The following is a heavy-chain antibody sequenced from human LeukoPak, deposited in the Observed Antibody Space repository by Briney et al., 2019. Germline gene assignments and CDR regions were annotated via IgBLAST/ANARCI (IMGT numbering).Heavy chain of an antibody. D-gene: IGHD3-9*01. CDR3: AKGVKVPLLRYFSYYMDV. CDR2: IRYDGSNR. Sequence: GGSLRLSCAASGFTFSSYGMHWVRQAPGKGLEWVAFIRYDGSNRNYADSVKGRFTISRDNSKNTLYLQMNSLRAEDTAVYYCAKGVKVPLLRYFSYYMDVWGKGATVTISS. V-gene: IGHV3-30*02. J-gene: IGHJ6*03. CDR1: GFTFSSYG.